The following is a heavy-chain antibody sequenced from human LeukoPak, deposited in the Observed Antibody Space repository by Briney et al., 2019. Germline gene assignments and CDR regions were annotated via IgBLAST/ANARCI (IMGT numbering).Heavy chain of an antibody. CDR3: ARRRSWYSSSWYLQGWQANWFDP. CDR2: IYYSGST. Sequence: KTSETLSLTCTVSGGSISSSSYYWGWIRQPPGKGLEWIGSIYYSGSTYYNPSLKSRVTISVDTSKNQFSLKLSSVTAADTAVYYCARRRSWYSSSWYLQGWQANWFDPWGQGTLVTVSS. V-gene: IGHV4-39*07. CDR1: GGSISSSSYY. J-gene: IGHJ5*02. D-gene: IGHD6-13*01.